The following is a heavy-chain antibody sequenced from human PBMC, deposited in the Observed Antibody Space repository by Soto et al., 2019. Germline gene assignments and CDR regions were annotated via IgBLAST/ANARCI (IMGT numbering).Heavy chain of an antibody. Sequence: QVQLVESGGGVVQPGRSLRLSCAASGFTFSSYGMHWVRQAPGKGLEWVAVIWYDGSNKYYADSVKGRFTISRDNSKNTLYLQMNSLRAEDTAVYYCARDEREYYYNPRYGMDVWGQGTTVTVSS. CDR3: ARDEREYYYNPRYGMDV. CDR1: GFTFSSYG. CDR2: IWYDGSNK. D-gene: IGHD3-10*01. J-gene: IGHJ6*02. V-gene: IGHV3-33*01.